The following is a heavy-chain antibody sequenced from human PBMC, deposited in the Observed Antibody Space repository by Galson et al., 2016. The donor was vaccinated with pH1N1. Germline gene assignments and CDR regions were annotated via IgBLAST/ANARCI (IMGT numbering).Heavy chain of an antibody. CDR2: IIPISGTT. J-gene: IGHJ4*02. V-gene: IGHV1-69*01. D-gene: IGHD2-15*01. CDR3: ARSTYRRGWYLSSFEV. Sequence: SVKVSCKASGGFSTNHAMSWVRQAPGQGLEWMGGIIPISGTTQFSQKFQGRITVTADEARRTLYMEVRSLRSEDTPIYYCARSTYRRGWYLSSFEVWGQGTPVTVSS. CDR1: GGFSTNHA.